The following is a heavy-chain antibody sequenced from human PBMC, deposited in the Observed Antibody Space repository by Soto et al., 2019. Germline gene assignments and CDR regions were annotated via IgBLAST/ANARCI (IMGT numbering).Heavy chain of an antibody. D-gene: IGHD6-6*01. V-gene: IGHV3-30-3*01. Sequence: GGSLRLSCSASGFTFSSYAMHWVRQPPGKGLEWVALISSDIISTNYADSVKGRFSISRDNSRNTLYLQINTPRPEDTAVYFCARGRRYATSSIDSWGQGTLVTVSS. J-gene: IGHJ4*02. CDR1: GFTFSSYA. CDR3: ARGRRYATSSIDS. CDR2: ISSDIIST.